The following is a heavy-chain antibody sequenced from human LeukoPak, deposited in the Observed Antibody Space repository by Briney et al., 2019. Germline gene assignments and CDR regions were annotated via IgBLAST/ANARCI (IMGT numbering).Heavy chain of an antibody. CDR3: AKSNGYGLIDY. CDR1: GGSFSGYY. V-gene: IGHV4-34*01. D-gene: IGHD5-12*01. CDR2: IYSSGNT. Sequence: SETLSLTCAVYGGSFSGYYWSWIRQPPGKGLEWIGNIYSSGNTYYNASPKSRVTVYIDTSKNQFSLKLSSVTAADTAMYYCAKSNGYGLIDYWGQGTLVTVSS. J-gene: IGHJ4*02.